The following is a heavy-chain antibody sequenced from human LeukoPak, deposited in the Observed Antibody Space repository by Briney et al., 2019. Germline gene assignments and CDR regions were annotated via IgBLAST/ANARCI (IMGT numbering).Heavy chain of an antibody. CDR3: ARAHSSGWYAEMNNWFDP. Sequence: GGSLRLSCAASGFTFSSYGMHWVRQAPGKGLEWVAFIRYDGSNKYYADSVKGRFTISRDNSKNTLYLQMNSLRAEDTAVYYCARAHSSGWYAEMNNWFDPWGQGTLVTVSS. V-gene: IGHV3-30*02. D-gene: IGHD6-19*01. J-gene: IGHJ5*02. CDR2: IRYDGSNK. CDR1: GFTFSSYG.